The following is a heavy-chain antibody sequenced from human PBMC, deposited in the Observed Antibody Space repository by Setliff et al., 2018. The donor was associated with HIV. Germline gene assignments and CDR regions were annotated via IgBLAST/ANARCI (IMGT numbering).Heavy chain of an antibody. J-gene: IGHJ4*02. CDR2: IWYDGSNK. CDR3: AKDSLGGYDSSGYVDY. D-gene: IGHD3-22*01. Sequence: GGSLRLSCAASGFTFSSYWMHWVRQAPGKGLEWVAVIWYDGSNKYYADSVKGRFTISRDNSKNTLYLQMNSLRAEDTAVYYCAKDSLGGYDSSGYVDYWGQGTLVTVSS. V-gene: IGHV3-30*02. CDR1: GFTFSSYW.